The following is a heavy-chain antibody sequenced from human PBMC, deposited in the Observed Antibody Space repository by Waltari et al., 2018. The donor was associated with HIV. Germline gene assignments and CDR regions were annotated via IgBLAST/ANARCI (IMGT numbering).Heavy chain of an antibody. Sequence: QEQLQQWGAGRLTSSETLSLTCAVYVGSLSVYSWSWIRQSPGKGLDWIGEISRTGVTNKTMTNPSLKRRVSMSLYTSKTQGFLKLTSLTAADTAVYFCTRCRITTVTTPTYYYFDLWGRGTLVTVSS. V-gene: IGHV4-34*02. CDR2: ISRTGVT. D-gene: IGHD4-17*01. CDR1: VGSLSVYS. J-gene: IGHJ2*01. CDR3: TRCRITTVTTPTYYYFDL.